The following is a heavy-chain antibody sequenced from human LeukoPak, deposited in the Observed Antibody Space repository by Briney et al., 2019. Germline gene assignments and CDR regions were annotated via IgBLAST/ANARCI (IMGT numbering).Heavy chain of an antibody. V-gene: IGHV1-69*04. CDR3: ATAIGPDVWRRPPSYYYYMDV. D-gene: IGHD3-3*01. CDR1: GGTFSSFA. J-gene: IGHJ6*03. Sequence: ASVKVSCKTSGGTFSSFALSWVRLAPGQGLEWMGRVIPILNIEEYAQKFQGRVTITADTSTSTVYMELSSLRSEDTAVYYCATAIGPDVWRRPPSYYYYMDVWGKGTTVTVSS. CDR2: VIPILNIE.